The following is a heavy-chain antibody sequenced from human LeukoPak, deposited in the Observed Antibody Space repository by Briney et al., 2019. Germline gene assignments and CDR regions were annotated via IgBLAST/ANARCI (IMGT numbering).Heavy chain of an antibody. J-gene: IGHJ5*02. CDR3: ARATIFGWFDP. V-gene: IGHV3-21*01. CDR1: GFTFSSDS. D-gene: IGHD3-9*01. Sequence: GGSLRLSCAASGFTFSSDSMNWVRQAPGKGLEWVSSISSSSSYIYYADSVKGRFTISRDNAKNSLYLQMNSLRAEDTAVYYCARATIFGWFDPCGQRTLVTVSS. CDR2: ISSSSSYI.